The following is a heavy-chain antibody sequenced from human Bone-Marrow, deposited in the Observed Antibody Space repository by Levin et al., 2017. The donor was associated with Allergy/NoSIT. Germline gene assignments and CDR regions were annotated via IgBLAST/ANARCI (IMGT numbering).Heavy chain of an antibody. J-gene: IGHJ4*02. CDR1: GFTLSSYW. Sequence: PGGSLRLSCAASGFTLSSYWMHWVRQAPGQGLVWVSRVNEDGRTITYADSVKGRFTISRDYAKNTLYLQMNNLRAEDTAVYYCARDFTGVSDYWGQGTLVTVSS. CDR2: VNEDGRTI. D-gene: IGHD7-27*01. CDR3: ARDFTGVSDY. V-gene: IGHV3-74*01.